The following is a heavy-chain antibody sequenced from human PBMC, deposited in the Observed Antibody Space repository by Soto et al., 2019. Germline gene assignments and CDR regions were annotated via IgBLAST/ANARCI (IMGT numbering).Heavy chain of an antibody. CDR1: GGTFSSYA. CDR2: IIPIFGTA. CDR3: ARASYCGGDCYYDGMDV. V-gene: IGHV1-69*01. D-gene: IGHD2-21*01. Sequence: QVQLVQSGAEVKKPGSSVKVSCKASGGTFSSYAISWVRQAPGQGLEWMGGIIPIFGTANYAQKFQGRVTTTADESTSTAYMELSSLRSEDTAVYYCARASYCGGDCYYDGMDVWGQGTTVTVSS. J-gene: IGHJ6*02.